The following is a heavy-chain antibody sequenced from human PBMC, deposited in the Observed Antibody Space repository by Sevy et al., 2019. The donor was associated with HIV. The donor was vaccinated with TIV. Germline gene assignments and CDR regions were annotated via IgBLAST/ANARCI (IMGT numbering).Heavy chain of an antibody. D-gene: IGHD1-26*01. Sequence: GESLKISCKASGYTFTGYYMHWVRQAPGQGLEWMGWINPNSGGTNYAQKFQGRVTMTRDTSISTAYMELSRLRSDDTAMFYCATSGSYSGYFDYWGQGTLVTVSS. CDR3: ATSGSYSGYFDY. CDR1: GYTFTGYY. CDR2: INPNSGGT. J-gene: IGHJ4*02. V-gene: IGHV1-2*02.